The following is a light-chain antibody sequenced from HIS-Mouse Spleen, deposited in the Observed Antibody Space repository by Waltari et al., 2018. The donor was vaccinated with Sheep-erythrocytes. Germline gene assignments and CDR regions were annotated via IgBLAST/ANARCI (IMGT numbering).Light chain of an antibody. CDR2: KVS. Sequence: DVVMTQSPLSLPVTLGQPASISCRSSQSLVYSDGNTYLNWFQQRPGQSPRRLIYKVSNRDSGVPDRFSGSGSGTDFTLKISRVEAEDVGVYYCLQDYNYPWTFGQGTKVEIK. CDR1: QSLVYSDGNTY. V-gene: IGKV2-30*01. J-gene: IGKJ1*01. CDR3: LQDYNYPWT.